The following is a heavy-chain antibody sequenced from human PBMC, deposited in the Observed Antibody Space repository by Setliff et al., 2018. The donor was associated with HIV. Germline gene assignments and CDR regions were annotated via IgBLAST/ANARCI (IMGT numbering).Heavy chain of an antibody. CDR3: ARTPFGVVVLYYFDY. Sequence: GGSLRLSCAASGFTFSNYAMHWVRQAPGKGLEWVAVISYDGSNKYYADSVRGRFTISRDNSKNTLYLQMNSLRAEDTAVYYRARTPFGVVVLYYFDYWGQGTLVTVSS. D-gene: IGHD2-15*01. CDR2: ISYDGSNK. J-gene: IGHJ4*02. V-gene: IGHV3-30-3*01. CDR1: GFTFSNYA.